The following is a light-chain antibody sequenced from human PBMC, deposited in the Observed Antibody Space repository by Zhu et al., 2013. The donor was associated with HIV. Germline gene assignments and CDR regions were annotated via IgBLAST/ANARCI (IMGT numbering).Light chain of an antibody. CDR1: QSVATNS. CDR3: QQHGNSPVT. V-gene: IGKV3-20*01. CDR2: AAF. Sequence: EIVLTQSPDTLSLSAGERATLSCRASQSVATNSLAWYQQKPGQAPRLLIYAAFSRATGVPDRFSGGGSGTDFTLTISRLEPEDFAVYYCQQHGNSPVTFGQGTRVDIK. J-gene: IGKJ2*01.